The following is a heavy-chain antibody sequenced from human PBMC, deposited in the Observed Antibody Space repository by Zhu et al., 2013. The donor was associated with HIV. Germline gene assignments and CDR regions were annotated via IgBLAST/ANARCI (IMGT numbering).Heavy chain of an antibody. CDR2: STTASGGT. J-gene: IGHJ4*02. CDR1: GYTFSDYY. D-gene: IGHD6-13*01. Sequence: QVQLVQSGLSRRCLGPSVKVSCKASGYTFSDYYIHWLRQAPGQGLSGWDGSTTASGGTNHAQKFQGRVTMTSYTSITTVYMELDSLRSDDTATYYCARGVSSTWFFDHWGQGTLVIVSS. V-gene: IGHV1-2*02. CDR3: ARGVSSTWFFDH.